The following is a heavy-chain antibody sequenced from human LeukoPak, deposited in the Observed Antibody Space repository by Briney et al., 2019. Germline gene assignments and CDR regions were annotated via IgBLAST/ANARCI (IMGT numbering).Heavy chain of an antibody. CDR1: GYTFTGYY. Sequence: ASVKVSCKASGYTFTGYYMDWVRQAPGQGLEWMGWINPNSGGTNYAQKFQGRVTMTRDTSISTAYMELSRLRSDDTAVYYCARSTDPTWNYGYWGQGTLVTVSS. CDR3: ARSTDPTWNYGY. J-gene: IGHJ4*02. CDR2: INPNSGGT. V-gene: IGHV1-2*02. D-gene: IGHD1-7*01.